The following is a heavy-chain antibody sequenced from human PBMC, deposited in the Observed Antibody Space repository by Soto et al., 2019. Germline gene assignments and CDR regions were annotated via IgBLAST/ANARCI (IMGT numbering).Heavy chain of an antibody. CDR1: GYTFTNYF. V-gene: IGHV1-46*01. CDR2: INPSGGST. CDR3: ARAPSGSSVVGALGDY. D-gene: IGHD1-26*01. Sequence: QVQLVQSGAEVKKPGASVKVSCKASGYTFTNYFIQWVRQAPGQGLEFMGIINPSGGSTTYAQKSQGRVTMTKDTSTSTVYLELSSLSSEDTAVYYCARAPSGSSVVGALGDYWGQGTLVTVSS. J-gene: IGHJ4*02.